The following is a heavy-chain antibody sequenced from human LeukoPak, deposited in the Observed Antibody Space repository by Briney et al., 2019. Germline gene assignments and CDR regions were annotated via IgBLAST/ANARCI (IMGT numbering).Heavy chain of an antibody. CDR1: GVSFSGYY. D-gene: IGHD3-10*01. CDR2: INHSGST. J-gene: IGHJ2*01. CDR3: ARLTMVRGVIIDWYFDL. V-gene: IGHV4-34*01. Sequence: SETLSLTCAVYGVSFSGYYWSWVRQPPGKGLEWIGEINHSGSTNYNPSLKSRVTISVDTSKNQFSLKLSSVTAADTAVYYCARLTMVRGVIIDWYFDLWGRGTLVTVSS.